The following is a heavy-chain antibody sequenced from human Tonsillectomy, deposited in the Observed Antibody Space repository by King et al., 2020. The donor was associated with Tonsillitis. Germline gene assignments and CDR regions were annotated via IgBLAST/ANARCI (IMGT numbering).Heavy chain of an antibody. CDR1: GGSFSDYY. V-gene: IGHV4-34*12. CDR3: AGSSRDSDY. J-gene: IGHJ4*02. Sequence: QVQLQQWGAGLLKPSETLSLTCAVYGGSFSDYYWSWIRQPPGKGLEWIGEIIHSGSTSYNPSLKSRVTITVDTSKNQFSLRLSSVTAADTAVYYCAGSSRDSDYWGQGTLVTVSS. CDR2: IIHSGST. D-gene: IGHD2-15*01.